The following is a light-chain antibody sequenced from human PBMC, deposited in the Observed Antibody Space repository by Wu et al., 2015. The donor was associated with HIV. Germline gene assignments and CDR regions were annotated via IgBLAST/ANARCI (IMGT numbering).Light chain of an antibody. Sequence: DIVLTQSPATLSLSPGERATLSCRASQNVNNYLGWYQQKPGQAPRLLIYGASTRATGIPARFSGSGSGTEFTLTISSLQSEDFAVYYCQQGTTFGQGTKVEIK. J-gene: IGKJ1*01. V-gene: IGKV3-15*01. CDR2: GAS. CDR3: QQGTT. CDR1: QNVNNY.